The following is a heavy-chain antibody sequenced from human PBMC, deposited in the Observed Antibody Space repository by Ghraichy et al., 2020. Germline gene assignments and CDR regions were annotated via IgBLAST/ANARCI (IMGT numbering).Heavy chain of an antibody. V-gene: IGHV3-30*18. CDR3: AKDMGRRPYYYGSGSYYPAGGPLDY. CDR2: ISYDRSNK. CDR1: GFTFSSYS. J-gene: IGHJ4*02. Sequence: GGSLRLSCAASGFTFSSYSMHWVRQAPGKGLEWVAFISYDRSNKYYADSVKGRFTISRDNSKNTLYLQMNSLRAEDTAVYYCAKDMGRRPYYYGSGSYYPAGGPLDYCAQGILVIVPP. D-gene: IGHD3-10*01.